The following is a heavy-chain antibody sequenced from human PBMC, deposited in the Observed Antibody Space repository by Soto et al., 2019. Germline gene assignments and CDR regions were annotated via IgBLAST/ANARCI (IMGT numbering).Heavy chain of an antibody. V-gene: IGHV3-15*01. CDR3: TTDRRSGYDPQFDF. D-gene: IGHD5-12*01. CDR1: GFTFYNTW. Sequence: GGSLRLSCTASGFTFYNTWMSWVRQAPGKGLEWVGRVKSKTDGGATDYTAPVKGRFTISRDDSQNTLYLQMNSLQTDDTAVYYCTTDRRSGYDPQFDFWGQGTLGTVSS. J-gene: IGHJ4*02. CDR2: VKSKTDGGAT.